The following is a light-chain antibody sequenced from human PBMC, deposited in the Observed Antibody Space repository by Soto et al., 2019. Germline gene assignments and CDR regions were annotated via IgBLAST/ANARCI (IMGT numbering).Light chain of an antibody. CDR2: DVS. V-gene: IGLV2-14*01. J-gene: IGLJ2*01. CDR3: SSYTGSSKVI. Sequence: QSVLTQPASVSGSPGQSITISCTGTSSDVGGYNYVSWYQQHPGKAPNLMIYDVSLRPSGVSNRFSGSKSGNTASLTISGLQAEDEADYYCSSYTGSSKVIFGGGTQLTVL. CDR1: SSDVGGYNY.